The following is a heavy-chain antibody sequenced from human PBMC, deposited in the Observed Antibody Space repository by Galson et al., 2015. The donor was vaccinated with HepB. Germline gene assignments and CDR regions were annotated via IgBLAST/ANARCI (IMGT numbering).Heavy chain of an antibody. V-gene: IGHV3-30*04. J-gene: IGHJ4*02. Sequence: SLRLSCAASGFTFSSYAKHWVRQAPGKGLEWVAVISYDGSNKYYADSVKGRFTISRDNSKNTLYLQMNSLRAEDTAVYYCARLASGYSYGYVYWGQGTLVTASS. CDR1: GFTFSSYA. D-gene: IGHD5-18*01. CDR3: ARLASGYSYGYVY. CDR2: ISYDGSNK.